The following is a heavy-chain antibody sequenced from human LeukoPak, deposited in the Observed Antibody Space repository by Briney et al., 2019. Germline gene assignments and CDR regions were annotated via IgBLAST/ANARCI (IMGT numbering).Heavy chain of an antibody. Sequence: SETLSLTCTVSGGSISSSSYYWGWIRQPPGKGLEWIGSIYYSGSTYYNPSLKSRVTISVDTSKNQFSLKLSSVTAADTAVYYCAREGSRPRELIVLMVYANKGYFDYWGQGTLVTVSS. V-gene: IGHV4-39*07. CDR1: GGSISSSSYY. D-gene: IGHD2-8*01. CDR3: AREGSRPRELIVLMVYANKGYFDY. J-gene: IGHJ4*02. CDR2: IYYSGST.